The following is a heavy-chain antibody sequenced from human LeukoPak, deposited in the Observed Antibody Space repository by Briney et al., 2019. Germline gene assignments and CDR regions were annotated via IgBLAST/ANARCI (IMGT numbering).Heavy chain of an antibody. V-gene: IGHV3-21*01. CDR1: GFTFSSYS. J-gene: IGHJ5*02. D-gene: IGHD1-26*01. Sequence: GGSLRLSCAASGFTFSSYSMNWVRQAPGKGLEWVSSISSSSSYIYYADSVKGRFTISRDNAKNSLYLQMNSLRAEDTAVYYCARGRVGATDWFDPWGQGTLVTVSS. CDR2: ISSSSSYI. CDR3: ARGRVGATDWFDP.